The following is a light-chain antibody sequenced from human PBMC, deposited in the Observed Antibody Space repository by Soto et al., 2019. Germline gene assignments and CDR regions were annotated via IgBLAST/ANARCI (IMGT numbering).Light chain of an antibody. V-gene: IGKV1-12*01. CDR3: QQANSFPLS. CDR2: AAS. Sequence: DIQMTQSPSSVSASVGDRVTITCRASQGIANWLAWYQQKPGKAPKLLIYAASGLPSVVPSRFSRSGSGTDFTLTISTLQPEDFAPYYFQQANSFPLSFAGGTKVEIK. J-gene: IGKJ4*01. CDR1: QGIANW.